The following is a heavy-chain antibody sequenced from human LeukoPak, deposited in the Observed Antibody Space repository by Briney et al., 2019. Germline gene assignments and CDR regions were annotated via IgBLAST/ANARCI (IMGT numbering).Heavy chain of an antibody. CDR2: IYSKTDGGTI. CDR3: ATDWAPTRTSGRPFDY. D-gene: IGHD3-10*01. CDR1: GFTFSNAW. V-gene: IGHV3-15*01. J-gene: IGHJ4*02. Sequence: PGGSLRLSCAASGFTFSNAWMSWVRQAPGKGLEWVGRIYSKTDGGTIDYAAPVKDRFTISRDDSKNTLYLQMNSLKTEDTAVYYCATDWAPTRTSGRPFDYWGQGTLVTVSS.